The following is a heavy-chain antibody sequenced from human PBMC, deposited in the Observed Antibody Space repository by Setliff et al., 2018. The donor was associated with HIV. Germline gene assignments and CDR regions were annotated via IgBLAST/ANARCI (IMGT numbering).Heavy chain of an antibody. J-gene: IGHJ4*02. CDR1: GFTLSGYW. D-gene: IGHD1-7*01. CDR3: AREGITGTTLHPY. CDR2: IKQDGSEK. Sequence: GGSLRLSCAASGFTLSGYWLSWVRQAPGKGLEWVASIKQDGSEKYYADSVKGRFTISRDNAKNSLYLQMNTLRAEDTAVYYCAREGITGTTLHPYWGQGTLVTVSS. V-gene: IGHV3-7*01.